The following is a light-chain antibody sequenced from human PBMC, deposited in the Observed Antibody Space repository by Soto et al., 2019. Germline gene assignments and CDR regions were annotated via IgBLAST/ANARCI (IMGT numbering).Light chain of an antibody. CDR3: QHRSNCQFT. CDR2: DAS. Sequence: EIVLTQSPATLSLSPGERATLSCRASQSVSSYLAWYQQKPGQAPRLLIYDASNRATGIPARFSGSGSGTDFTLTISSLEPEDFAVYYCQHRSNCQFTFGPGTKVDIK. CDR1: QSVSSY. J-gene: IGKJ3*01. V-gene: IGKV3-11*01.